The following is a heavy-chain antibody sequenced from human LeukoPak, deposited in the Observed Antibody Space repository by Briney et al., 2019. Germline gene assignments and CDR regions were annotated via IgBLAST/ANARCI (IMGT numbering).Heavy chain of an antibody. J-gene: IGHJ4*02. V-gene: IGHV4-4*07. CDR1: GGSISSYY. Sequence: SETLSLTCTVSGGSISSYYWSWIRQPAGKGLEWIGRIYTSGSTNYNPSLKSRVTISVDTSKNQFSLKLSSVTAADTAVYYCARGGRDGYKEYYFDYWGQGTLVTVSS. CDR2: IYTSGST. D-gene: IGHD5-24*01. CDR3: ARGGRDGYKEYYFDY.